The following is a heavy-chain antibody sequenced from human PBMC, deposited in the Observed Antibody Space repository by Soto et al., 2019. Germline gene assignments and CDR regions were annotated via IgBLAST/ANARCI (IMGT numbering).Heavy chain of an antibody. D-gene: IGHD2-2*03. CDR3: SRGSFGYYGP. J-gene: IGHJ5*02. Sequence: DVQLVESGGGLVAPGRSLRLSCNCSGFRFSEHAMTWVRQAPGKGLEWGGFIRNTPYGGTTDYAASVRGRFTISRDDSASVAYLQMNSLKTEDSGLYYGSRGSFGYYGPWGPGTLVTVSA. CDR2: IRNTPYGGTT. V-gene: IGHV3-49*04. CDR1: GFRFSEHA.